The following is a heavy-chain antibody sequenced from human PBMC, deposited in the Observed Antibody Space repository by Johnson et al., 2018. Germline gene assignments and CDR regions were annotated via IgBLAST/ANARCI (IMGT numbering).Heavy chain of an antibody. D-gene: IGHD6-19*01. CDR3: AREAESHDAFDV. J-gene: IGHJ3*01. V-gene: IGHV3-74*01. CDR2: INNDGRST. CDR1: GFTFTDYT. Sequence: VQLQESGGNSVQXGGSLRLSCATSGFTFTDYTMYWVRQPLGKGLVWVSRINNDGRSTSYADSVKGRFTISRDNAKNTVYLQMNSLSADDTDIYYCAREAESHDAFDVWGQGTMVTVSS.